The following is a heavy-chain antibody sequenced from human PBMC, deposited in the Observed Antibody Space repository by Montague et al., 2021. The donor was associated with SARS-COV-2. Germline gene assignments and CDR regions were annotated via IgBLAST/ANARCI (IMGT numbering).Heavy chain of an antibody. V-gene: IGHV3-49*03. D-gene: IGHD5-12*01. J-gene: IGHJ4*02. CDR2: IRSKAYGGTT. CDR1: KFTFGNYA. CDR3: TRGDGLATTTGLDY. Sequence: SLRLSCAASKFTFGNYAMSWFRQAPGKGLEWVGFIRSKAYGGTTEYAASVKGRFTISRDDSKSIAYLQMNSLKTEDTAVYYCTRGDGLATTTGLDYWGQGTLVTVSS.